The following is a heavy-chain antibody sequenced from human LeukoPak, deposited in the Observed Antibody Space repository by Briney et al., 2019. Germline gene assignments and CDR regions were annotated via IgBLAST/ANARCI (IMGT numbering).Heavy chain of an antibody. D-gene: IGHD1-7*01. J-gene: IGHJ4*02. CDR2: IYNSGGT. V-gene: IGHV4-30-4*08. Sequence: SETLSLTXTVSGGSISSGDHYWSWIRQPPGKGLDWIGYIYNSGGTYYNPSLKSRVTISVDTSKNQFSLKLTSVTAADTAVYYCARGRGSGTLAFSFDYWGQGTLVTVSS. CDR3: ARGRGSGTLAFSFDY. CDR1: GGSISSGDHY.